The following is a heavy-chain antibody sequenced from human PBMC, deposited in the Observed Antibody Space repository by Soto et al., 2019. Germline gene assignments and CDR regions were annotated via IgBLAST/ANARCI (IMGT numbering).Heavy chain of an antibody. V-gene: IGHV3-30*18. CDR1: GFTFSSYG. J-gene: IGHJ4*02. CDR2: VSSGGETT. Sequence: QVQLVESGGGVVQPGGSLRLSCAGSGFTFSSYGTHWVRQAPGKGLEWVAVVSSGGETTYYADSVKGRFTISRDNSKNTMYLQMSRLRPEDTAVYYCAKEGDIVVGPVAGPVAFSVDHWGQGTLVTVSS. D-gene: IGHD2-2*01. CDR3: AKEGDIVVGPVAGPVAFSVDH.